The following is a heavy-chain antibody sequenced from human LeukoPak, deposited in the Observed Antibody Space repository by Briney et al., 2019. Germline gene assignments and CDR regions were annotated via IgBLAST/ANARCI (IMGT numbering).Heavy chain of an antibody. CDR3: ARYSSSYNLDY. CDR1: GFTFSNYA. V-gene: IGHV3-23*01. D-gene: IGHD6-6*01. CDR2: ISGSGGST. J-gene: IGHJ4*02. Sequence: GGSLRLSCAASGFTFSNYAMSWVRQAPGKGLEWVSGISGSGGSTYYADSVKGRFTISRDNSKNTLYLQMNSLRAEDTAVYYCARYSSSYNLDYWGQGTLVTVSS.